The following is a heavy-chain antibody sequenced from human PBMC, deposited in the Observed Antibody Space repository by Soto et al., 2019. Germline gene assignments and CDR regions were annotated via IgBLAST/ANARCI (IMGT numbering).Heavy chain of an antibody. Sequence: GGSLRLSCAASGFSFSNYEMNWVRQAPGKGLEWVAYISSGGSTVHYADSVRGRFTVSRDNARNSLYLQMNTLRVEDTALYYCARDRAAGGYWGQGTLVTVSS. CDR2: ISSGGSTV. J-gene: IGHJ4*02. CDR3: ARDRAAGGY. V-gene: IGHV3-48*03. CDR1: GFSFSNYE. D-gene: IGHD6-13*01.